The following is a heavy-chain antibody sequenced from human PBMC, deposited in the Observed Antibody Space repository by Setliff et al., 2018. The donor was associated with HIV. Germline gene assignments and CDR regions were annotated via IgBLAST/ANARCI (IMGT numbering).Heavy chain of an antibody. CDR3: ARLRQWLAFFDS. Sequence: SETMSLTCTVSGDSISTDYWTWIRQPPGKGLEWIGRISYTGITNYNPSLKSRVTISVDTSQNQFSLKLTSVTAADTAFYYCARLRQWLAFFDSWGQGTLVTVSS. CDR1: GDSISTDY. V-gene: IGHV4-59*05. J-gene: IGHJ4*02. D-gene: IGHD6-19*01. CDR2: ISYTGIT.